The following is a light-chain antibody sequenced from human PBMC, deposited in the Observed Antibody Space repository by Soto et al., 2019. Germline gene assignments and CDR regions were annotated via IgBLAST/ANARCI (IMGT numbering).Light chain of an antibody. V-gene: IGKV1-39*01. CDR1: RSISRY. CDR3: KQSYSSQWT. J-gene: IGKJ1*01. Sequence: DIQMTQSPSSLSASVGDRVNMTCRASRSISRYLSWYQQKPGKAPNLLIYAASSLQHGVPSRFSGAGSGTDFTLTIGNLHPEDFAIYYCKQSYSSQWTFGQGTKVEI. CDR2: AAS.